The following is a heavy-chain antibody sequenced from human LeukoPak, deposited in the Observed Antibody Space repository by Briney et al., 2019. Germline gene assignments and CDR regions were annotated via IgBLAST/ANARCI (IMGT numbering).Heavy chain of an antibody. Sequence: SESLSLTCTVSGGSISSYYWSWIRQPPGKGLEWIGYIYYSGSTNYNPSLKSRVTISVDTSKNQFSLKLSSVTAADTAVYYCARGLYDSSGYSTSYFDYWGQGTLVTVSS. CDR3: ARGLYDSSGYSTSYFDY. D-gene: IGHD3-22*01. CDR2: IYYSGST. V-gene: IGHV4-59*01. CDR1: GGSISSYY. J-gene: IGHJ4*02.